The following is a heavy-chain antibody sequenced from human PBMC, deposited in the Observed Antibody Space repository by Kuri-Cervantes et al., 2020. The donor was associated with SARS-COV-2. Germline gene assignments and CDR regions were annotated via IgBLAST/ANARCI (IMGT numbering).Heavy chain of an antibody. Sequence: GESLKISCAVSGFTFSDYSMHWVRQGPGRGLEWVSTISNSGGSTYYADSVKGRFTISRDNSKNTLYLQMNSLRADDTAVYYCAKSMSIAAPASDYWGQGTLVTVSS. D-gene: IGHD6-13*01. J-gene: IGHJ4*02. V-gene: IGHV3-23*01. CDR3: AKSMSIAAPASDY. CDR2: ISNSGGST. CDR1: GFTFSDYS.